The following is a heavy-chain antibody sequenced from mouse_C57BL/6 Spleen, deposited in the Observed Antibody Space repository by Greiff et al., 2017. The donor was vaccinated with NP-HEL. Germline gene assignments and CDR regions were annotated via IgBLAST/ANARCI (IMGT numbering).Heavy chain of an antibody. CDR1: GFNIKNTY. CDR2: IDPANGNT. V-gene: IGHV14-3*01. Sequence: EVQLQESVAELVRPGASVKLSCTASGFNIKNTYMHWVKQRPEQGLEWIGRIDPANGNTKYAPKFQGKATITADTSSNTAYLQLSSLTSEDTAIYYCARRNDYDGGHFDYWGQGTTLTVSS. J-gene: IGHJ2*01. D-gene: IGHD2-4*01. CDR3: ARRNDYDGGHFDY.